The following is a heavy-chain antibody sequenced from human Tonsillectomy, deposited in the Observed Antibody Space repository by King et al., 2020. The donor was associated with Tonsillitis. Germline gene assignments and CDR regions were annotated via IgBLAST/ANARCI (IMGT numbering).Heavy chain of an antibody. J-gene: IGHJ4*02. V-gene: IGHV4-34*01. CDR1: GGSFSTYY. CDR3: ARGSLTIFGVAPHY. Sequence: VQLQQWGAGLLKPSETLSLTCAVYGGSFSTYYWSWIRQPPGKGLEWIGEINHSGSTNYNPSLKSRVTISVDTSKNHFSRKVSSVTAADTALYYCARGSLTIFGVAPHYWGQGTLVTVSS. D-gene: IGHD3-3*01. CDR2: INHSGST.